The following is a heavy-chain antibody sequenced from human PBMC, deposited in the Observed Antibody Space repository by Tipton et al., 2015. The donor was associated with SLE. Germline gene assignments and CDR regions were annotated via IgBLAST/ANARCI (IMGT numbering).Heavy chain of an antibody. Sequence: SLRLSCAASGFTYSGYAMHWVRQAPGKGLEWVAFIRADGSNKDYADSVKGRFTISRDNSKNTLSLQMDSLRPEDTSIYYCASILGNTNPSDFWGQGTLVTVSS. CDR3: ASILGNTNPSDF. D-gene: IGHD2-8*01. CDR1: GFTYSGYA. J-gene: IGHJ4*02. V-gene: IGHV3-30*02. CDR2: IRADGSNK.